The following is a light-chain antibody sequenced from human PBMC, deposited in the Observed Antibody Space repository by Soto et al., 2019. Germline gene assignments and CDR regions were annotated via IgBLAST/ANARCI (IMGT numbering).Light chain of an antibody. J-gene: IGKJ4*02. V-gene: IGKV3-20*01. Sequence: IVLPQSPGTLSLSPGERAILSCRASQSVRSNELAWYQQKPGQAPRLLIYGASSRATAIPDRVSGSGSGTDFTLTISRLEPDDFAVYYWQQYGSSPLTFGGGTKVEFK. CDR3: QQYGSSPLT. CDR1: QSVRSNE. CDR2: GAS.